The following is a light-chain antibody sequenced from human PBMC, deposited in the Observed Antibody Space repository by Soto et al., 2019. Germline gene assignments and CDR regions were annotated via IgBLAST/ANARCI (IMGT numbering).Light chain of an antibody. V-gene: IGLV2-14*01. Sequence: QSVLTQPPSVSGSPGQSIAISCTGTSSNAGAYKYVSWYQQYPGKAPKLIIYEVVNRPSGVSSRFSGSKSGKTASLTISGLAAEDDADYYCSSYVRSNSHVFGTGTKLTVL. CDR1: SSNAGAYKY. CDR3: SSYVRSNSHV. J-gene: IGLJ1*01. CDR2: EVV.